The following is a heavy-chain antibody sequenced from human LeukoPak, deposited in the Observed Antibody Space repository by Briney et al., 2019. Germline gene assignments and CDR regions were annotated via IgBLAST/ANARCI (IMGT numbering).Heavy chain of an antibody. Sequence: PGGSLRLSCAASGFTFSSYWMSWVRQAPGKGLEWVANIKQDGSEKYYVDSVKGRFTISRDNAKNSLYLQMNSLRAEDTALYYCAKDTGGQIAVADDYWGQGTLVTVSS. CDR3: AKDTGGQIAVADDY. CDR1: GFTFSSYW. V-gene: IGHV3-7*03. CDR2: IKQDGSEK. J-gene: IGHJ4*02. D-gene: IGHD6-19*01.